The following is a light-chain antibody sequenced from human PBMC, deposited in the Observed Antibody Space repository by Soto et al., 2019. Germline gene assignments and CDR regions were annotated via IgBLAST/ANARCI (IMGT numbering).Light chain of an antibody. CDR3: EPYGSLPMYT. Sequence: EIVLTQSPGTLSLSPGERATLSCRASQGVSSSYLAWYQQKPGQAPRLLIYGASGRATGIPDRFSGSGSGTDFTLTISSLEPEALAVYYCEPYGSLPMYTFGQGPKLEIK. J-gene: IGKJ2*01. CDR1: QGVSSSY. V-gene: IGKV3-20*01. CDR2: GAS.